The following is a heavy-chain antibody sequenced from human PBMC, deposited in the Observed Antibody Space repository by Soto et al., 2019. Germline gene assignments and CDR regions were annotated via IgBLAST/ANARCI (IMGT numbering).Heavy chain of an antibody. CDR1: GYTFTSYG. J-gene: IGHJ4*02. Sequence: GASVKVSCKASGYTFTSYGISWVRQAPGQGLEWMGWIIAFNGNTNYAQKLQGRVTITTDTSTSTAYMELRSLRSEDTAVYYCARAYMPSGMIDYWGQGTLVTVSS. CDR2: IIAFNGNT. V-gene: IGHV1-18*01. CDR3: ARAYMPSGMIDY. D-gene: IGHD2-2*01.